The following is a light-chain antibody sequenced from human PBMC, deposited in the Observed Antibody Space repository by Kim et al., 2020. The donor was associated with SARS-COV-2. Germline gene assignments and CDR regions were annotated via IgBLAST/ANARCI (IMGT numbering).Light chain of an antibody. J-gene: IGKJ4*01. Sequence: EIVLTQSPATLSLSPGERATLSCRASQSVYNYVAWYQQKPGQAPRLLIYDGSNRATGIPARFSGSGSGTDFTLTISSLEPEDFAVYYCQQRSHWPTFRGGTKVEIK. CDR3: QQRSHWPT. CDR2: DGS. V-gene: IGKV3-11*01. CDR1: QSVYNY.